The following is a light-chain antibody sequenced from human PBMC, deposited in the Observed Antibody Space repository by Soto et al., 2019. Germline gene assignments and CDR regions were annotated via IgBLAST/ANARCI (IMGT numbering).Light chain of an antibody. J-gene: IGLJ1*01. CDR3: SSYTSSSTRVYV. Sequence: QSALTQPRSVSGSPGQSITISCTGTSSDVGGYNYVSWYQQHPGKAPKLMIYEVSNRPSGVSNRFSGSKSGNTASLTISGLQAEDEADYYCSSYTSSSTRVYVFGTGTKLTVL. CDR2: EVS. V-gene: IGLV2-14*01. CDR1: SSDVGGYNY.